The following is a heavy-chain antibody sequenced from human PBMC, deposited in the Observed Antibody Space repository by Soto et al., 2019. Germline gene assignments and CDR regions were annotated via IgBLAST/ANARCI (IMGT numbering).Heavy chain of an antibody. Sequence: SETLSLTCTVSGGSISSGGYYWSWIRQHPGKGLEWIGYIYYSGSTYYNPSLKSRVTISVDTSKNQFSLKLSSVTAADTAVYYCARDLGAGDNLGELSFDYWGQGTLVTVSS. CDR1: GGSISSGGYY. J-gene: IGHJ4*02. D-gene: IGHD3-16*02. CDR2: IYYSGST. CDR3: ARDLGAGDNLGELSFDY. V-gene: IGHV4-31*03.